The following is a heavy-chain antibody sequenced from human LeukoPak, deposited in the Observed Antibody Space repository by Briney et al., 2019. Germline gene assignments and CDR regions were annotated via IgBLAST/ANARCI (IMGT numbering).Heavy chain of an antibody. V-gene: IGHV3-49*03. CDR1: GFTFGDYA. CDR3: TREFQGNGFDY. J-gene: IGHJ4*02. CDR2: IRSKAYGGTT. D-gene: IGHD2-8*01. Sequence: PGRSLRLSCTASGFTFGDYAMSWFRQAPGKGLEWVGFIRSKAYGGTTEYAASVKGRFTISRDDSKSIAYLQMNSLKTEDTAVYYCTREFQGNGFDYWGQGTLVTVSP.